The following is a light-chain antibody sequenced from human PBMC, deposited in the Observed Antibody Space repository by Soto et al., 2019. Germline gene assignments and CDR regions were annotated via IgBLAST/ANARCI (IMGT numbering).Light chain of an antibody. Sequence: EIVLTQSPATLSLSPGERATLSCRASQSVSSYLAWYQQKPGQAPRLLIYDASNRATGIPARFSGSGSGTDFTLTISSLEPEDFAVYYCQPRSNSRFTFGPGTKVDIK. J-gene: IGKJ3*01. V-gene: IGKV3-11*01. CDR3: QPRSNSRFT. CDR2: DAS. CDR1: QSVSSY.